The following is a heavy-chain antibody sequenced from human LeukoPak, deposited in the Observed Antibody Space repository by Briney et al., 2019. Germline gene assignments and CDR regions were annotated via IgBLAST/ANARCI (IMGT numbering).Heavy chain of an antibody. V-gene: IGHV5-51*01. CDR2: IYPGDSDT. CDR3: ARQETGSVGSC. D-gene: IGHD3-10*01. Sequence: GESLQISCQGSAYPFTSYWIGWVRQLPGKGLEWMGIIYPGDSDTRYSPSFQGQVTISADKSISTAYLQWSSLKASDTAMYYCARQETGSVGSCWGQGTLVTVSS. J-gene: IGHJ4*02. CDR1: AYPFTSYW.